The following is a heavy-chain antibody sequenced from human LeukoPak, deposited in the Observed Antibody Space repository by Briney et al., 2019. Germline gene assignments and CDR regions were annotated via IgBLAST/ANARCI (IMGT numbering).Heavy chain of an antibody. Sequence: GGTLRLSCAASGFTFNTYGMHWLRQVPGTGLEWVSVIWYDGSNKRYADSVKGRFITSRDNSKNTLYLQINNLRADDAAIYYCTREASLTIHYIGYWFFDLWGRGAQVTVSS. J-gene: IGHJ2*01. CDR1: GFTFNTYG. CDR3: TREASLTIHYIGYWFFDL. CDR2: IWYDGSNK. V-gene: IGHV3-33*01. D-gene: IGHD3-9*01.